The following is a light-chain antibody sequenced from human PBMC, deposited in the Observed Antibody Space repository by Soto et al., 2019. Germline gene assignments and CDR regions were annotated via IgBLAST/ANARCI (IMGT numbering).Light chain of an antibody. CDR1: ERVATSY. CDR2: DKS. Sequence: DIVLTQSPVILSLSPGDSATLSCRASERVATSYFAWYQQRRGQAPTLLIYDKSTRATGLPDRFTGSGSGAEFILTIISGEPEDFAVYYCQQYGRSPLYTFGQGTQLEI. CDR3: QQYGRSPLYT. V-gene: IGKV3-20*01. J-gene: IGKJ2*01.